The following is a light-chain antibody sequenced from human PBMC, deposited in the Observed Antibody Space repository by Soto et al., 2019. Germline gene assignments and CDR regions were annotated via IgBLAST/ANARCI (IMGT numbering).Light chain of an antibody. Sequence: EIVMTQSPATLSVSPGERATLSCRASQSVSSNLAWYQQKPGQAPRLLIYGASTRATGIPARFNGSGSGTEFTLTISSLQSGDFGVYYCQQYNNWPPLTFGGGTKVDIK. CDR2: GAS. CDR3: QQYNNWPPLT. V-gene: IGKV3-15*01. J-gene: IGKJ4*01. CDR1: QSVSSN.